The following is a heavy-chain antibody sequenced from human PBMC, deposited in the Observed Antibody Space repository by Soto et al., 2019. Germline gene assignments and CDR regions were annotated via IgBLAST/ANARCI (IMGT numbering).Heavy chain of an antibody. CDR2: IYYSGST. D-gene: IGHD6-19*01. V-gene: IGHV4-59*01. Sequence: PSETLSLACTVSGGSISSYYWSWIRQPPGKGLEWIGYIYYSGSTNYNPSLKSRVTISVDTSKNQFSLKLSSVTAADTAVYYCERDVISSGWYVRAFDYWGQGTLVTVSS. CDR1: GGSISSYY. J-gene: IGHJ4*02. CDR3: ERDVISSGWYVRAFDY.